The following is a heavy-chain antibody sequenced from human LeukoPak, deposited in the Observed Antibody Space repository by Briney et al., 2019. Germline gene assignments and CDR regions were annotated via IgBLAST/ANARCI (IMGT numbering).Heavy chain of an antibody. V-gene: IGHV1-2*02. J-gene: IGHJ3*01. CDR3: ARVDYGTGGAT. Sequence: GSVKVSCKASGYSFTGYYMHWVRQAPGQGLEWMGWINPNSGDTSYAQKFQGRVTMTRDTSISTAYMELSRLRSDDTAVFYCARVDYGTGGATWGQGTMVTVSS. CDR1: GYSFTGYY. CDR2: INPNSGDT. D-gene: IGHD4-17*01.